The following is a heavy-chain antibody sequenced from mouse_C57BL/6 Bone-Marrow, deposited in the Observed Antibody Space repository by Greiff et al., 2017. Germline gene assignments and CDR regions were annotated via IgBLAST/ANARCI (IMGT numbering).Heavy chain of an antibody. CDR1: GYTFTSYW. V-gene: IGHV1-50*01. J-gene: IGHJ3*01. Sequence: VQLQQPGAELVKPGASVKLSCKASGYTFTSYWMQWVKQRPGQGLEWIGEIDPSDSYTNYNQKFKGKATLNVDTSSSTAYMQLSSLTSEDSAVYYCAREGVLLRPFAYWGQGTLVTVSA. D-gene: IGHD1-1*01. CDR3: AREGVLLRPFAY. CDR2: IDPSDSYT.